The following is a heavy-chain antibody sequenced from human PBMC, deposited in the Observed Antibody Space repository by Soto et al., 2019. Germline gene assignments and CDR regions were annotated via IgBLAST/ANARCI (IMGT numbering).Heavy chain of an antibody. V-gene: IGHV4-59*01. CDR3: ARDRIPYV. D-gene: IGHD2-21*01. CDR1: GGSISSYY. Sequence: PSETLSLTCTVSGGSISSYYWSWIRQPPGKGLEWIGYIYYSGSTNYNPSLKSRVTISVDTSKNQFSLKLSSVTAADTAVYYCARDRIPYVWGKGATVTVS. CDR2: IYYSGST. J-gene: IGHJ6*03.